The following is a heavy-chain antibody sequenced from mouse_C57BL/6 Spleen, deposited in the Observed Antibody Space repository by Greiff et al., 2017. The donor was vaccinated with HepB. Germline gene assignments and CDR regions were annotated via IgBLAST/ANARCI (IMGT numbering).Heavy chain of an antibody. Sequence: VQLQQPGTELVKPGASVKLSCKASGYTFTSYWMHWVKQRPGQGLEWIGNINPSNGGTNYNEKFKSKATPTVDKSSSTAYMQLSGLTSEDSAVYYCARGWAVAFGAMDYWGQGTSVTVSS. V-gene: IGHV1-53*01. D-gene: IGHD1-1*01. CDR3: ARGWAVAFGAMDY. J-gene: IGHJ4*01. CDR2: INPSNGGT. CDR1: GYTFTSYW.